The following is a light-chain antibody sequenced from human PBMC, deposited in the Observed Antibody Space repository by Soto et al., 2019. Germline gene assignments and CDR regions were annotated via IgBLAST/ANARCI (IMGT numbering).Light chain of an antibody. CDR2: GAS. CDR1: QSISNR. CDR3: QQYNTYPWT. Sequence: DIQMTQSPSTLSASVGDRVTITCRASQSISNRLAWYQQKPGKAPRLLIYGASDLESGVPSRFSGSGSGTEFTLTISSLQPEDFATYYCQQYNTYPWTFGQGTKVDIK. V-gene: IGKV1-5*01. J-gene: IGKJ1*01.